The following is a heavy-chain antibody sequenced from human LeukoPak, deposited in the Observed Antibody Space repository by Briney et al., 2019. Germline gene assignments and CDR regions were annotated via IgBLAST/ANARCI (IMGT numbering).Heavy chain of an antibody. V-gene: IGHV3-48*03. J-gene: IGHJ4*02. D-gene: IGHD3-16*01. CDR2: ISSSGSTI. Sequence: GGSLRLSCAASGFTFSSYEMNWVRQAPGKGLEWVSYISSSGSTIYYADSVKGRFTISRDNAKNSLYLQMNSLRAEDTAVYYCAGAAENYGGRFDSWGQGTLVTVSS. CDR3: AGAAENYGGRFDS. CDR1: GFTFSSYE.